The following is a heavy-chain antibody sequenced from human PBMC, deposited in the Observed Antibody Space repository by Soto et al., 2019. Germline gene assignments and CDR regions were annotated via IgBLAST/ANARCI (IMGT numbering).Heavy chain of an antibody. Sequence: SVKVSCKASGYTFSKQNMHWVRQAPGQGLEWMGWLNGGNGVTQYSEKFQGRVTLTGDTSASIAYMELSSLTSEDTGVYYCVTINYVLKVFGGQGPLVTVSP. D-gene: IGHD3-10*02. CDR2: LNGGNGVT. V-gene: IGHV1-3*01. CDR3: VTINYVLKVF. CDR1: GYTFSKQN. J-gene: IGHJ4*01.